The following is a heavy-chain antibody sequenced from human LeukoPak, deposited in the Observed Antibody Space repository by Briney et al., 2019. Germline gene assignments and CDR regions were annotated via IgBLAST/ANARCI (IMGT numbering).Heavy chain of an antibody. J-gene: IGHJ4*02. V-gene: IGHV4-61*02. Sequence: PSQTLSLTCAVSGDSISSATHYWSWIRQPAGKGLEWIGRIYSSGSTNYNPSLKSRVSISVDTSKNQFSLKLSSVTAADTPVYYCARFLNWVFDNWGQGTPVTVSS. CDR2: IYSSGST. CDR1: GDSISSATHY. D-gene: IGHD7-27*01. CDR3: ARFLNWVFDN.